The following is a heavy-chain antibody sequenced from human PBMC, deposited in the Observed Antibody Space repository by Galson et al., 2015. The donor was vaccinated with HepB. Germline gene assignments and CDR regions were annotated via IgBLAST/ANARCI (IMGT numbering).Heavy chain of an antibody. V-gene: IGHV3-23*01. CDR1: GLSFDIHA. CDR3: AKDADILTGYPYYFDL. D-gene: IGHD3-9*01. J-gene: IGHJ4*02. CDR2: ISTSGADT. Sequence: SLRLSCAVSGLSFDIHAMNWVRLAPGKGLQWVSTISTSGADTYYTDSVKGRFTISRDNSKNMLYLQMNTLRVEDTAIYYCAKDADILTGYPYYFDLWGQGALVIVSS.